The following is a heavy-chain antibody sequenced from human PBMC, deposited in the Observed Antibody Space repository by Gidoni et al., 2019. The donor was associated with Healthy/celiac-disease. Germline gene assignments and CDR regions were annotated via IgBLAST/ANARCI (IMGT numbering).Heavy chain of an antibody. J-gene: IGHJ4*02. CDR3: TTEPSGD. D-gene: IGHD1-1*01. CDR1: GFTFSNAW. Sequence: EVQLVESGGGLVKPGGSLRLSCAASGFTFSNAWMSWVRQAPGKGLEWVGRSKSKTDGGTTDYAAPVKGRFTISRDDSKNTLYLQMNSLKTEDTAVYYCTTEPSGDWGQGTLVTVSS. CDR2: SKSKTDGGTT. V-gene: IGHV3-15*01.